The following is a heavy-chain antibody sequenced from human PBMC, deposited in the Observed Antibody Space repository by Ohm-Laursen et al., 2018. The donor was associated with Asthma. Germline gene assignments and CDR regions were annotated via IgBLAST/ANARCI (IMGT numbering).Heavy chain of an antibody. J-gene: IGHJ4*02. D-gene: IGHD1-7*01. CDR2: IYYSGST. CDR1: GGSVSSGSYY. CDR3: ARGPNWNFQFDY. V-gene: IGHV4-61*01. Sequence: SDTLSLTWTVSGGSVSSGSYYWSWIRQPPGKGLEWIGYIYYSGSTNYNPSLKSRVTISVDTSKNQFSLKLSSVTAADTAVYYCARGPNWNFQFDYWGQGTLVTVSS.